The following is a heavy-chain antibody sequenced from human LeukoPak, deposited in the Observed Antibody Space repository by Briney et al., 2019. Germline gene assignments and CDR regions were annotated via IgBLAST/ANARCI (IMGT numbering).Heavy chain of an antibody. V-gene: IGHV3-15*01. CDR1: GFTFSDFA. CDR2: IKSKTDGGTT. J-gene: IGHJ4*02. CDR3: NTGLTGY. Sequence: GGSLRLSCAASGFTFSDFAMSWVRQAPGKGLEWVGRIKSKTDGGTTDYAAPVKGRFTISRDDSKNTLYLQMNSLKTEDTGVYYCNTGLTGYWGQGTLVTVSS.